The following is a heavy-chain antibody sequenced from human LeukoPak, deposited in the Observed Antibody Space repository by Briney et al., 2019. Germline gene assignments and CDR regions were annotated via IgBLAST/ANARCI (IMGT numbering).Heavy chain of an antibody. D-gene: IGHD4-17*01. CDR2: IYYSGST. Sequence: SETLSLTCTVSGGSVSSGRFYWSWIRHPPGKGLEWIGYIYYSGSTNYNPSLKSRVTISIDTTKNQLSLKLSSVTAADTAVYYCARDRYGDPFDYWGQGTLVTVSS. J-gene: IGHJ4*02. V-gene: IGHV4-61*01. CDR3: ARDRYGDPFDY. CDR1: GGSVSSGRFY.